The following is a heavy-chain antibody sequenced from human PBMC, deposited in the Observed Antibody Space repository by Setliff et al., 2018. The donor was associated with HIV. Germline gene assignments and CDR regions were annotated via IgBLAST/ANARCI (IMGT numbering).Heavy chain of an antibody. D-gene: IGHD2-15*01. CDR1: GFTFKTDA. V-gene: IGHV3-33*01. Sequence: GGSLRLSCAASGFTFKTDAMHWVRLAPGKGLEWVAFIWYDGSNKEYGDSVKGRFIISRDNAKKSLFLQMSSLRAEDTAVYYCVRALSGGYCSGGNCFPFDFWGQGTLVTAPQ. CDR3: VRALSGGYCSGGNCFPFDF. CDR2: IWYDGSNK. J-gene: IGHJ4*02.